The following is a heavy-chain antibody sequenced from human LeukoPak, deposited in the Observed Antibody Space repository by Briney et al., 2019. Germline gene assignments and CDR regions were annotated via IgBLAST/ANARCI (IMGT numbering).Heavy chain of an antibody. Sequence: GASVKVSCKASGYTFTSYDMHWVRQAPGQGLEWMGKTNPSGGSTSYAQKFQGRVTMTRDMSTSTVYMELNSLRSEDTALYYCARERYSSSQGFDYWGLGTLVTVSS. J-gene: IGHJ4*02. CDR1: GYTFTSYD. CDR2: TNPSGGST. D-gene: IGHD6-6*01. V-gene: IGHV1-46*01. CDR3: ARERYSSSQGFDY.